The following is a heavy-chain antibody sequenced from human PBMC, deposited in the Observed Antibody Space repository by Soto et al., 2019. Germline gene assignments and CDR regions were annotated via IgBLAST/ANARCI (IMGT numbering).Heavy chain of an antibody. CDR3: AGAVSDFDVRRYRTAYYDQ. CDR2: IDNSGST. Sequence: QVQLDESGPGLVQPSQTLSLSCTVSGASVRSGVYYWTRIRQHPGNGLEWIGYIDNSGSTYYNPSLKGRVGISVDTSKNQFSLNLQSVTAADTAFYFCAGAVSDFDVRRYRTAYYDQWGQGILVTVSS. CDR1: GASVRSGVYY. D-gene: IGHD3-10*02. J-gene: IGHJ4*02. V-gene: IGHV4-31*03.